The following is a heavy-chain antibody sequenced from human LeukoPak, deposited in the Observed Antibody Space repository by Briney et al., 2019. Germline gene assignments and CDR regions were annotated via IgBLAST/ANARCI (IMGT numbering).Heavy chain of an antibody. CDR3: ATERGGYNWNWEGMDV. J-gene: IGHJ6*02. CDR1: GYTLTELS. D-gene: IGHD1-7*01. V-gene: IGHV1-24*01. CDR2: FDPEDGET. Sequence: ASVKVSCKVSGYTLTELSMHWVRQAPGKGLEWMGGFDPEDGETIYAQKFQGRVTMTEDTSTDTAYMELSSLRSEDTAVYYWATERGGYNWNWEGMDVWGQGTTVTVSS.